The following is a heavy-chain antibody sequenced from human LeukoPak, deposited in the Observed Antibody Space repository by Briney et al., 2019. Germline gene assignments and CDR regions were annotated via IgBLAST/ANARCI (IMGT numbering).Heavy chain of an antibody. Sequence: SETLSLTCSVSGGSISISNYFWGWSRQPPGKGVGWIESRSSTGITHYHSSLESRISVSVETSKSQFSLRLTSLTAADTAVYYCAFSGWFWGAFDYWGQGILVTVSS. CDR2: RSSTGIT. V-gene: IGHV4-39*01. CDR3: AFSGWFWGAFDY. D-gene: IGHD6-19*01. CDR1: GGSISISNYF. J-gene: IGHJ4*02.